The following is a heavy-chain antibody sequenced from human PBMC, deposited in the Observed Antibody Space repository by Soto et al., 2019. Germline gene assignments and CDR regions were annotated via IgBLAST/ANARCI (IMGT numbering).Heavy chain of an antibody. CDR3: AREDDGGDRDYYGLDV. CDR1: GGSFSGFY. CDR2: INHSVST. V-gene: IGHV4-34*01. D-gene: IGHD2-21*02. J-gene: IGHJ6*02. Sequence: PSETLSLTCDVYGGSFSGFYWSWIRQPPGKGLEWIGEINHSVSTNYNPSLKSRLTISTDTSKNQFSLKLTSVTAADTAVYFCAREDDGGDRDYYGLDVWGQGTTVTVSS.